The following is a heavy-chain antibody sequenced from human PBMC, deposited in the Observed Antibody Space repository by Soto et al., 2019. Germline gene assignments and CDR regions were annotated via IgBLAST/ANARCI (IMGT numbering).Heavy chain of an antibody. J-gene: IGHJ4*02. V-gene: IGHV3-15*01. CDR1: GFPFANAW. D-gene: IGHD1-7*01. Sequence: EVQLVESGGGLVKPGGSLRLSCAASGFPFANAWMSWVRQAPGKGLEWVGRVRSKADGGTTDYAAPVKGRFTISRDDSENTLYLQMNSLKIDDTAVYYCRRDWDYPVLWGQGTLVTGSS. CDR2: VRSKADGGTT. CDR3: RRDWDYPVL.